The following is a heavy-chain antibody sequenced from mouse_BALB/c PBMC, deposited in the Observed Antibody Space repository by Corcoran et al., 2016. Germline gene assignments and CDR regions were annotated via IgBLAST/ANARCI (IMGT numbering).Heavy chain of an antibody. J-gene: IGHJ4*01. CDR2: INPYNDGT. CDR3: ARLYPGRAMDY. CDR1: GYTFTSYV. D-gene: IGHD1-1*01. Sequence: EVQLQQSVPELVKPGASLTMSCKASGYTFTSYVMHWVKQKPGQGLEWIGYINPYNDGTKYNEKFKGKATLTSDKSSSTAYMELSSLTSEDSAVYYCARLYPGRAMDYWGQGTSVTVSA. V-gene: IGHV1S136*01.